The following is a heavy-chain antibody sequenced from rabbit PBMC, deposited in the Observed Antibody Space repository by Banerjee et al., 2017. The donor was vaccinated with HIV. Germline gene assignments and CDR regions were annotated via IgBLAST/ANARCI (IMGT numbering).Heavy chain of an antibody. J-gene: IGHJ4*01. D-gene: IGHD4-1*01. Sequence: QEQLVESGGDLVKPGASLTLTCTASGFSFSPTYNMYWVRQAPGKGLEWIGTIYAGGSGSTDYASWAKGRFTISKTSSTTVPLQMTSLTAADTATYFCARDLAGVIGWNFNLWGPGTLVTVS. V-gene: IGHV1S45*01. CDR1: GFSFSPTYN. CDR3: ARDLAGVIGWNFNL. CDR2: IYAGGSGST.